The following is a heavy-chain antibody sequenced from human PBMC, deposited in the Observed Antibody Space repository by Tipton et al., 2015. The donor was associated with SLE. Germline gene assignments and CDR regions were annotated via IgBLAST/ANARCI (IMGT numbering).Heavy chain of an antibody. CDR3: ARERPSGWYFDL. D-gene: IGHD3-10*01. V-gene: IGHV4-4*09. J-gene: IGHJ2*01. CDR1: GGSFSGYY. Sequence: TLSLTCAVYGGSFSGYYWSWIRQPPGKGLEWLGYIYASGSTSYNPSLKSRVTISVDTSKNQFSLKLTSVTAADTAVYYCARERPSGWYFDLWGRGTLVTVSS. CDR2: IYASGST.